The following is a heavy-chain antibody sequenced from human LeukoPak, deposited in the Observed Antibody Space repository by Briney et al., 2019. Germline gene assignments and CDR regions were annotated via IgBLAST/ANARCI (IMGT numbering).Heavy chain of an antibody. CDR1: GFTFSDYW. V-gene: IGHV3-74*01. CDR2: IKTDGRST. J-gene: IGHJ4*02. Sequence: PWGSLRLSCAASGFTFSDYWMHWVRQAPGKGLVWASRIKTDGRSTNYADSVKGRFTISRDNAKNTLYLQMNSLRAEDTAVYYCARGRIGGWTDYWGQGTLVTVSS. CDR3: ARGRIGGWTDY. D-gene: IGHD6-19*01.